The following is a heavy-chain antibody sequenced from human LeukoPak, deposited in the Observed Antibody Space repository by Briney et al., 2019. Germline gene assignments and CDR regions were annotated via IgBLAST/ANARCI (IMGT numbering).Heavy chain of an antibody. D-gene: IGHD3-16*01. CDR1: GGSISSGGYS. CDR3: ARGGDWEGNWFDP. Sequence: PSQTLSLTCAVSGGSISSGGYSWSWLRQPPGKGLEWIGYIYHSGSTYYNPSLKSRVTISVDRSKNQFSLKLSSVTAADTAVYYCARGGDWEGNWFDPWGQGTLVTVSS. CDR2: IYHSGST. J-gene: IGHJ5*02. V-gene: IGHV4-30-2*01.